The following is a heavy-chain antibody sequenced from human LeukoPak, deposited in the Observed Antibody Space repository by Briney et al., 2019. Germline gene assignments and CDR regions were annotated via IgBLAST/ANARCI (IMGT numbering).Heavy chain of an antibody. J-gene: IGHJ4*02. V-gene: IGHV4-59*01. D-gene: IGHD3-3*01. Sequence: SETLSLTCTVSGGSIRSYYWSWIRQPPGKGLEWIGYIYFSGSTSYNPSLKSRVTISVDGSKNQFSLKLSSVAAADTAVYYCARSYDTNFDYWGQGTLVTVSS. CDR2: IYFSGST. CDR3: ARSYDTNFDY. CDR1: GGSIRSYY.